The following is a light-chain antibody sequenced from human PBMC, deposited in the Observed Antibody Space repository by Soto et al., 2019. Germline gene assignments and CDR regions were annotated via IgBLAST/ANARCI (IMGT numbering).Light chain of an antibody. V-gene: IGLV2-11*01. CDR2: DVS. J-gene: IGLJ1*01. CDR1: SSDVGGYNY. Sequence: QSALTQPRSVSGSPGQSVTISCTGTSSDVGGYNYVSWYQQHPGKAPKLMIYDVSKRPSGVPDRFSGSKSGNTTSLTISGLLAEDVADYFCCSYAGNYANVFGTGTKLTVL. CDR3: CSYAGNYANV.